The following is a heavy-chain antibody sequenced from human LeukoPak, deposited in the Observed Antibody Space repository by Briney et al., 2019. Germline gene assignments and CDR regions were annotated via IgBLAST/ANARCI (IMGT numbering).Heavy chain of an antibody. D-gene: IGHD4-23*01. J-gene: IGHJ4*02. CDR3: ASWGLTVVTARGKDY. V-gene: IGHV3-21*01. CDR1: GFTFSSYW. CDR2: ISSSSSYI. Sequence: GGSLRLSCAASGFTFSSYWMHWVRQAPGKGLEWVSSISSSSSYIYYADSVKGRFTISRDNAKNSLHLQMNSLRAEDTAVYYCASWGLTVVTARGKDYWGQGTLVTVSS.